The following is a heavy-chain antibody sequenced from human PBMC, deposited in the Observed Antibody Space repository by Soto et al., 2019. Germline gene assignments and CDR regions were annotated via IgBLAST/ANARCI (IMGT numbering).Heavy chain of an antibody. J-gene: IGHJ4*01. CDR1: GGSISCYY. CDR2: IYNIGST. D-gene: IGHD3-22*01. V-gene: IGHV4-59*08. Sequence: SETLSLTCTVSGGSISCYYWSWLRQPPGKGLEWIGYIYNIGSTNYNPSLRSRVTMSIDTSQEQFSLKVSSVTAADTAVYYCARLGGYYQAFDSWGHGALVTVSS. CDR3: ARLGGYYQAFDS.